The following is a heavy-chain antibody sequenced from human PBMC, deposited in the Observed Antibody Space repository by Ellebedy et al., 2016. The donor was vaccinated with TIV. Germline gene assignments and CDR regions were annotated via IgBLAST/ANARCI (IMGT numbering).Heavy chain of an antibody. V-gene: IGHV1-18*01. J-gene: IGHJ4*02. Sequence: ASVKVSXXASGYTFTSYGISWVRQAPGQGLEWMGWISAYNGNTNYAQKLQGRVTMTTDTSTSTAYMELRSLRSDDTAVYYCARDQPREGGGYDKGAAYWGQGTLVTVSS. CDR2: ISAYNGNT. CDR3: ARDQPREGGGYDKGAAY. CDR1: GYTFTSYG. D-gene: IGHD5-12*01.